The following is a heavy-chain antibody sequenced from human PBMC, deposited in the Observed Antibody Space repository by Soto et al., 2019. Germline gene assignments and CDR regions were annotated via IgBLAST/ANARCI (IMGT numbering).Heavy chain of an antibody. CDR1: GYTFTSYG. Sequence: SVKVSCKASGYTFTSYGISWVRQAPGQGLEWMGGIIPIFGTANYAQKFQGRVTITADESTSTAYMELSSLRSEDTAVYYCARQYDFWSGYYPSTRYYYGMDVWGQGTTVTVSS. CDR3: ARQYDFWSGYYPSTRYYYGMDV. CDR2: IIPIFGTA. J-gene: IGHJ6*02. V-gene: IGHV1-69*13. D-gene: IGHD3-3*01.